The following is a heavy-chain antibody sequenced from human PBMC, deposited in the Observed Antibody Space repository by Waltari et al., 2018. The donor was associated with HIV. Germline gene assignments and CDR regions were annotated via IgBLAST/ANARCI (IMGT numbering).Heavy chain of an antibody. Sequence: EVQLVESGGGLVQPGGSLRLSCAASGFTFSSHWMHWVRQAPGKGLVCVSRINNDGSSTSYADAVKGRFTISRDNAKNTLYLQMNSLRAEDTAVYYCAREYGNSSGRAFDIWGQGTMVTVSS. V-gene: IGHV3-74*01. CDR1: GFTFSSHW. J-gene: IGHJ3*02. CDR3: AREYGNSSGRAFDI. D-gene: IGHD6-6*01. CDR2: INNDGSST.